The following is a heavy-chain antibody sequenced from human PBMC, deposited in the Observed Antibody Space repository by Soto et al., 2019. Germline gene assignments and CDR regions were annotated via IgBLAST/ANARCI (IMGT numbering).Heavy chain of an antibody. V-gene: IGHV1-69*12. CDR2: IIPIFGTA. Sequence: QVQLVQSGAEVKKPGSSVKVSCKASGGTFSSYAISWVRQAPGQGLEWMGGIIPIFGTANYAQKFQGRVTITADESTSTAYMELSSLRSEDTGVYYCARSVGTFDSSGYYSNWFDPWGQGTLVTVSS. CDR1: GGTFSSYA. J-gene: IGHJ5*02. CDR3: ARSVGTFDSSGYYSNWFDP. D-gene: IGHD3-22*01.